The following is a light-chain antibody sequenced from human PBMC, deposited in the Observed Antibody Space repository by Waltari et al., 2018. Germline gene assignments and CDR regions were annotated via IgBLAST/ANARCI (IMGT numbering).Light chain of an antibody. CDR2: DAS. CDR3: QQFNNYPLT. Sequence: IQMTQSPSSVSASVGDRVTITCRASQGIATALAWYQQKPGKPPHLLIFDASSLARGVPSRFSGSGSATDFTLTISSLQPEDFATYFCQQFNNYPLTFGGGTKVDI. CDR1: QGIATA. J-gene: IGKJ4*01. V-gene: IGKV1D-13*01.